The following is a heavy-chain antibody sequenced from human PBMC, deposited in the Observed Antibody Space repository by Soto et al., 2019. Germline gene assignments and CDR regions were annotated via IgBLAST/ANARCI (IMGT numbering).Heavy chain of an antibody. J-gene: IGHJ4*02. D-gene: IGHD3-22*01. Sequence: VQLVQSGGGVVQPGRSLRLSCAASGFTFSSYLMHWVRQAPGKGLEWMAVISYDERHKFYADSVKGRFTISRDNSKNTLFLQMNSLRADDTAVYFCAKDLSKYYYDSSGYTLDYWGQGTLVTVSS. CDR1: GFTFSSYL. V-gene: IGHV3-30*18. CDR3: AKDLSKYYYDSSGYTLDY. CDR2: ISYDERHK.